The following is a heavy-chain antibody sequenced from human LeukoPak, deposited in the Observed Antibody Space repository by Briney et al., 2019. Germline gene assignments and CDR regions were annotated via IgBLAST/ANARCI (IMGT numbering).Heavy chain of an antibody. CDR1: GFTFSSHA. CDR2: ISGSGGST. Sequence: GGSLRLSCAASGFTFSSHAMSWVRQAPGKGLEWVSAISGSGGSTYYADSVKGRFTISRDNSKNTLYLQMNSLRAEDTAVYYCAKIKPRSPSSGSRAPMDYWGQGTLVTVSS. V-gene: IGHV3-23*01. CDR3: AKIKPRSPSSGSRAPMDY. D-gene: IGHD1-26*01. J-gene: IGHJ4*02.